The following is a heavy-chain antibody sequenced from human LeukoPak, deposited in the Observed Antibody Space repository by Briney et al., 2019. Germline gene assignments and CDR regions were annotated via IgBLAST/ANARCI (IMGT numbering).Heavy chain of an antibody. D-gene: IGHD3-22*01. CDR3: ARARGYYYDSSGMFDY. V-gene: IGHV4-59*01. Sequence: SETLSLTCTVSDDSITMYYWTWIRQPPGKGLEWIGYVDHTGSTKFNPSLNGRVSISRDTSNNFFSLRLRSVTAADTAVYFCARARGYYYDSSGMFDYWGQGTLVTVSS. J-gene: IGHJ4*02. CDR1: DDSITMYY. CDR2: VDHTGST.